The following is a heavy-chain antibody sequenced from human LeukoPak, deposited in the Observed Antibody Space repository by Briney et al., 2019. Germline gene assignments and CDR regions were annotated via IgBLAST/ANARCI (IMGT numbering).Heavy chain of an antibody. Sequence: PGGSLRLSCAASGFTFSSYAMSWVRQAPGKGLEWVAIISYDGSSKDYADSLKGRFTISRDNSKNTLFLQMNSLRREDTAVYYCVTTRDCSNTYCYREFDSWGQGTLVTVSA. CDR2: ISYDGSSK. V-gene: IGHV3-30*01. CDR1: GFTFSSYA. D-gene: IGHD2-2*02. CDR3: VTTRDCSNTYCYREFDS. J-gene: IGHJ4*02.